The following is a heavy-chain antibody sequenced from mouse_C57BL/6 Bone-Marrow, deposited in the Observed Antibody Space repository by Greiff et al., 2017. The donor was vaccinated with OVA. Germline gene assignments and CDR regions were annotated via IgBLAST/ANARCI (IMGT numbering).Heavy chain of an antibody. D-gene: IGHD2-3*01. CDR3: ARGGWLLRRWYFDV. CDR1: GYTFTDYY. V-gene: IGHV1-76*01. J-gene: IGHJ1*03. CDR2: IYPGSGNT. Sequence: QVQLQQSGAELVWPGASVKLSCKASGYTFTDYYINWVKQRPGQGLEWIARIYPGSGNTYYNEKFKGKATLTAEKSSSTAYMQLSSLTSEDSAVYFCARGGWLLRRWYFDVWGTGTTVTVSS.